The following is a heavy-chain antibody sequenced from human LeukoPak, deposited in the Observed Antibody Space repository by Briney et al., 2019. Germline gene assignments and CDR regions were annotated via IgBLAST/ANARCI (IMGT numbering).Heavy chain of an antibody. CDR3: ARAAPDDYVWGSYRRSPVDY. CDR2: IIPILGIA. D-gene: IGHD3-16*02. J-gene: IGHJ4*02. V-gene: IGHV1-69*04. Sequence: SVKVSCKASGGTFSSYAISWVRQAPGQGLEWMGRIIPILGIANYAQKFQGRVTITADKSTSTAYMELSSLRSEDTAVYYCARAAPDDYVWGSYRRSPVDYWGQGTLVTVSS. CDR1: GGTFSSYA.